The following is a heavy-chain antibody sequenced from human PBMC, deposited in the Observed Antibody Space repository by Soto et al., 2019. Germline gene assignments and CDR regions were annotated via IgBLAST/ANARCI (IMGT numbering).Heavy chain of an antibody. V-gene: IGHV1-18*01. CDR2: ISAYNGNA. J-gene: IGHJ4*02. CDR3: ARWGAEAYYDFWSGYYIDY. Sequence: QVQLVQSGAEVKKPGASVKVSCKASGYTFTSYGISWVRQAPGQGLEWMGWISAYNGNANYAQNPQGRGTMTTDTPXXXAXXELRSLRSGGTAGYYCARWGAEAYYDFWSGYYIDYWGQGTLVTVSS. CDR1: GYTFTSYG. D-gene: IGHD3-3*01.